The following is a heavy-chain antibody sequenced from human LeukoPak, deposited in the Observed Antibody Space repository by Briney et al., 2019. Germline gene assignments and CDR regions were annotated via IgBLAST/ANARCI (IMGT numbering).Heavy chain of an antibody. D-gene: IGHD3-10*01. V-gene: IGHV4-61*01. CDR3: AGGGFGELPYY. Sequence: SETLSLTCVVSGGSISSTSYYWSWIRQPPGKGLEWIGYIYYSGSTNYNPSLKSRVTISVDTSKNQFSLKLSSVTAADTAVYYCAGGGFGELPYYWGQGTLVTVSS. CDR2: IYYSGST. J-gene: IGHJ4*02. CDR1: GGSISSTSYY.